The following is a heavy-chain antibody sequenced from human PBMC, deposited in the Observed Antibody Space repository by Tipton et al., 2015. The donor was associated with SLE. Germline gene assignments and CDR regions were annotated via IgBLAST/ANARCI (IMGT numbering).Heavy chain of an antibody. V-gene: IGHV3-7*03. Sequence: GSLRLSCAASGFTFSSYWMSWVRQVPGKGLEWVANIKQDGSEKYYVDSVKGRFTISRDNAKNSLYLQMNSLRAEDTAVYYCARDPPNDAFDIWGQGTMVTVSS. CDR2: IKQDGSEK. J-gene: IGHJ3*02. CDR3: ARDPPNDAFDI. CDR1: GFTFSSYW.